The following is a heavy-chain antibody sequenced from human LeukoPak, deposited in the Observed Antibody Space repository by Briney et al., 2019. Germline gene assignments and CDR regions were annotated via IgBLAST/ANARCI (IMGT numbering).Heavy chain of an antibody. V-gene: IGHV3-7*01. J-gene: IGHJ4*02. Sequence: GGSLRLSCAASGFTFNMYWMSWVRQAPGKGLEWVANIKQDGGERYYVDSVKGRFTISRDNAKNSPYLQMNSLRAEDTAVYYCARDWYYFGALWLRLIRPFDYWGQGTLVTVSS. CDR1: GFTFNMYW. D-gene: IGHD5-12*01. CDR2: IKQDGGER. CDR3: ARDWYYFGALWLRLIRPFDY.